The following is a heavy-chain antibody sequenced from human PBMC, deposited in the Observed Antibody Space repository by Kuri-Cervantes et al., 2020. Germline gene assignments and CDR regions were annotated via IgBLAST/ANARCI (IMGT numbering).Heavy chain of an antibody. D-gene: IGHD4-17*01. J-gene: IGHJ4*02. Sequence: GESLKISCAASGFSFSDYYMNWIRQAPGKGLEWVSYISGSGITIYYADSVKGRFTISRDNSKNTLYLQMNSLRAEDTAVYYCAKEEWGYGDYGEDGVDYWGQGTLVTVSS. CDR1: GFSFSDYY. CDR3: AKEEWGYGDYGEDGVDY. V-gene: IGHV3-11*04. CDR2: ISGSGITI.